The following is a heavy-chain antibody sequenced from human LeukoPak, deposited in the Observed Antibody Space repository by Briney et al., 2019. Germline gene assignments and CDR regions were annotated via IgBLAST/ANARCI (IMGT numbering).Heavy chain of an antibody. J-gene: IGHJ4*02. CDR1: GYTFTGYY. CDR2: INPNTGGT. V-gene: IGHV1-2*02. D-gene: IGHD3-10*01. Sequence: ASGKVSCKASGYTFTGYYIHWVRQAPGQGLEWMGFINPNTGGTSYAQKFQGRVTMTRDTSISTAYMELSRLRSDDTAVYYCARDRELWFGELLPLDYWGQGTLVTVFS. CDR3: ARDRELWFGELLPLDY.